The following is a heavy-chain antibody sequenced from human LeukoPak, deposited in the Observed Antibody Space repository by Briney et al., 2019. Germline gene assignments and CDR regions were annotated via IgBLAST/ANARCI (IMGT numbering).Heavy chain of an antibody. J-gene: IGHJ6*02. Sequence: ASVKVSCKASGYTFTSYGISWVRQAPGQGLEWMGWISAYNGNTNYAQKLQGRVTMTTDTSTGTAYMELRSLRSDDTAVYYCARGGGIAAGVVYYYYGMDVWGQGTTVTVSS. CDR3: ARGGGIAAGVVYYYYGMDV. V-gene: IGHV1-18*01. CDR1: GYTFTSYG. CDR2: ISAYNGNT. D-gene: IGHD6-13*01.